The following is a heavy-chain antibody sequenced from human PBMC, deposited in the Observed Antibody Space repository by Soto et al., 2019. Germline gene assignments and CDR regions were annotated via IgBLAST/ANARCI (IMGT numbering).Heavy chain of an antibody. CDR2: IWYDGSNK. V-gene: IGHV3-33*01. J-gene: IGHJ4*02. CDR3: ARDMVRGVITFFDY. D-gene: IGHD3-10*01. CDR1: GFTFSSYG. Sequence: GGSLRLSCAAFGFTFSSYGMHWVRQAPGKGLEWVAVIWYDGSNKYYADSVKGRFTISRDNSKNTLYLQMNSLRAEDTAVYYCARDMVRGVITFFDYWGQGTLVTVSS.